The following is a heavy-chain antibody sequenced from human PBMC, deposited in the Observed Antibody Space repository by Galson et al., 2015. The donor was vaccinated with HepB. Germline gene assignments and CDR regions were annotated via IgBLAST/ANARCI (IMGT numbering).Heavy chain of an antibody. CDR1: GYNFIDYH. Sequence: SVKVSCKASGYNFIDYHMHWVRQAPGQGPEWMGWINPNSGATNYAQDFQGRVTMTRDSSISTAYMELTWLKSGDTAVYYCARDTRSGWFHDEAFDIWGQGTMVTVSS. CDR3: ARDTRSGWFHDEAFDI. CDR2: INPNSGAT. D-gene: IGHD6-19*01. J-gene: IGHJ3*02. V-gene: IGHV1-2*02.